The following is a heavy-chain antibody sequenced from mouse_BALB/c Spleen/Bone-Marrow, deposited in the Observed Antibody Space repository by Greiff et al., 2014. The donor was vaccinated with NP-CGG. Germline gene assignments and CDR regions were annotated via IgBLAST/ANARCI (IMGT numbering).Heavy chain of an antibody. D-gene: IGHD1-1*02. J-gene: IGHJ4*01. CDR1: GYTFTDYN. CDR2: IYPYNGGT. Sequence: VQLKQSGPELVKPGASVKISCKASGYTFTDYNMHWVKQSHGKSLEWIGYIYPYNGGTGYNQKFKSKATLTVDNSSSTAYTELRSLTSEDSAVYYCARSKGGNYYAMDYWGQGTSVTVSS. CDR3: ARSKGGNYYAMDY. V-gene: IGHV1S29*02.